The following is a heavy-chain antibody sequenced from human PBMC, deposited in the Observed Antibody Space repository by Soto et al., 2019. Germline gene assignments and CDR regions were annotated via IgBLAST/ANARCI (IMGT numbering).Heavy chain of an antibody. CDR1: GDSASSNCAA. D-gene: IGHD2-2*01. J-gene: IGHJ6*02. CDR2: TYYRSKRYN. CDR3: AREPKYCSSTSCQAAAYYYYGMDV. V-gene: IGHV6-1*01. Sequence: SETLSLTCAKSGDSASSNCAAWNWIRQSASRGLGWLGRTYYRSKRYNDYAVSVKRRITIKPATSTNQFSLQLNSVTPEDTAMYYCAREPKYCSSTSCQAAAYYYYGMDVWGQGTTVTVSS.